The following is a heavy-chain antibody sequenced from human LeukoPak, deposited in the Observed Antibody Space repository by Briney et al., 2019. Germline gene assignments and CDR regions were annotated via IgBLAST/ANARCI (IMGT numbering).Heavy chain of an antibody. Sequence: PSETLSLTCAVYGGSFSGYYWSWIRQPPGKGLEWIGEINHSGSTNYNPSLKSRVTISVDTPKNQFSLKLSSVTAADTAVYYCARARIVVVPAAIRNWFDPWGQGTLVTVSS. D-gene: IGHD2-2*02. CDR3: ARARIVVVPAAIRNWFDP. CDR1: GGSFSGYY. CDR2: INHSGST. V-gene: IGHV4-34*01. J-gene: IGHJ5*02.